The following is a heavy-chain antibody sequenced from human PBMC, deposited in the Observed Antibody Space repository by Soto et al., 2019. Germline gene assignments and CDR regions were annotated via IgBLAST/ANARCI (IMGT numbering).Heavy chain of an antibody. Sequence: TLSLTCTVSGGSISSYYWSWIRQPPGKGLEWIGYIYYSGSTNYNPSLKSRVTISVDTSKNQFSLKLSSVTAADTAVYYCARVFSSSGYYYYFDYWGQGXLVTVSS. CDR2: IYYSGST. CDR3: ARVFSSSGYYYYFDY. J-gene: IGHJ4*02. D-gene: IGHD3-22*01. CDR1: GGSISSYY. V-gene: IGHV4-59*01.